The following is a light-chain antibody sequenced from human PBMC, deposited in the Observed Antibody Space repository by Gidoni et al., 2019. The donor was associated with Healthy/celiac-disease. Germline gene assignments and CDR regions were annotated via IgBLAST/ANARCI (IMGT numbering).Light chain of an antibody. CDR3: QQRSNWPPLT. Sequence: EIVLTQSPAPLSLSPGETAALSCRASQSVSRYLAWYQQKPGQAPSLLIYDASNRATGIPARFSGSGSGTDFTLTISSLEPEDFAVYYCQQRSNWPPLTFGGGTKVEIK. CDR2: DAS. CDR1: QSVSRY. V-gene: IGKV3-11*01. J-gene: IGKJ4*01.